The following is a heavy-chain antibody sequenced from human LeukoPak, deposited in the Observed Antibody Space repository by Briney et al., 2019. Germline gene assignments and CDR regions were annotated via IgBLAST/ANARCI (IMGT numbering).Heavy chain of an antibody. CDR3: ARWSDGGKDY. Sequence: ASVKVSCKVSGYTLTELSMHWVRQAPGQGLEWMGRINPNSGGTNYAQKFQGRVTMTRDTSISTAYMELSRLRSDDTAVYYCARWSDGGKDYWGQGTLVTVSS. J-gene: IGHJ4*02. D-gene: IGHD4-23*01. CDR2: INPNSGGT. CDR1: GYTLTELS. V-gene: IGHV1-2*06.